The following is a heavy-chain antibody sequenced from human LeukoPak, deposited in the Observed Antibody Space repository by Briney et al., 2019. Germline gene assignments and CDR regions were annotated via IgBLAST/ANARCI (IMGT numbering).Heavy chain of an antibody. J-gene: IGHJ6*03. CDR1: GGSFSGYY. CDR3: ARERPQGPYYYYYMDV. V-gene: IGHV4-34*01. D-gene: IGHD1-14*01. CDR2: INHSGST. Sequence: SETLSLTCAVYGGSFSGYYWSWIRQPPGKGLEWIGEINHSGSTNYNPSLKSRVTISVDTSKNQFSLKLSSVTAADTAVYYYARERPQGPYYYYYMDVWGKGTTVTVSS.